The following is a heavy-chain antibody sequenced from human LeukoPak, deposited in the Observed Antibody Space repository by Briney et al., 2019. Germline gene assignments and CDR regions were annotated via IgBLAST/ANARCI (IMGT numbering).Heavy chain of an antibody. CDR2: TYYRSKWYN. J-gene: IGHJ5*01. Sequence: SQTLSLTCAISGDSVSRNSAAWNWLRQSPSRGLEWQGRTYYRSKWYNHYAVSVKSRITNKPDTSKNQFSLQLNSVPPEDTAVYYCAKTAASSIASWAQGTLVTVSS. D-gene: IGHD2-15*01. CDR3: AKTAASSIAS. CDR1: GDSVSRNSAA. V-gene: IGHV6-1*01.